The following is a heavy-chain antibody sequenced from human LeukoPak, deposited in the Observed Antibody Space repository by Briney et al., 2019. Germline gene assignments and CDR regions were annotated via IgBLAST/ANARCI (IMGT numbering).Heavy chain of an antibody. Sequence: QSRGSLRLSCAASGFTFSSYAMSWVRQAPGKGLEWVSAISGSGGSTYYADSVKGRFTISRDNSKNTLYLQMNSLRAEDTAVYYCAKARRVGATFDYWGQGTLVTVSS. CDR3: AKARRVGATFDY. J-gene: IGHJ4*02. CDR2: ISGSGGST. D-gene: IGHD1-26*01. CDR1: GFTFSSYA. V-gene: IGHV3-23*01.